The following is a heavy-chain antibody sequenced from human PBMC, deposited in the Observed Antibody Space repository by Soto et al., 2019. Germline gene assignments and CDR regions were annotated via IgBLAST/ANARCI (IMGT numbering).Heavy chain of an antibody. J-gene: IGHJ6*02. CDR3: ARVLWFLEYSPMAHYYGLDV. Sequence: QVQLQESGPGLVRPSETLSLTCTVSGGSISNYYWSWIRQPPGKGLEWIGYVSYSGRTNYNPSLKSRVTISVDTSKNQFSLKLHSVTAADSAVYYCARVLWFLEYSPMAHYYGLDVWGQGTTVNVSS. CDR2: VSYSGRT. V-gene: IGHV4-59*01. CDR1: GGSISNYY. D-gene: IGHD3-3*01.